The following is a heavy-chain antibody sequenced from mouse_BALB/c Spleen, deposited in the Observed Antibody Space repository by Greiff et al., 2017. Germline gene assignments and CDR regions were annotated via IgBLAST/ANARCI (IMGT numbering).Heavy chain of an antibody. CDR3: TITTGYYYAMDY. CDR1: GYTFTSYY. D-gene: IGHD2-4*01. V-gene: IGHV1S81*02. J-gene: IGHJ4*01. CDR2: INPSNGGT. Sequence: QVHVKQSGAELVKPGASVKLSCKASGYTFTSYYMYWVKQRPGQGLEWIGEINPSNGGTNFNEKFKSKATLTVDKSSSTAYMQLSSLTSEDSAVYSCTITTGYYYAMDYWGQGTSVTVSS.